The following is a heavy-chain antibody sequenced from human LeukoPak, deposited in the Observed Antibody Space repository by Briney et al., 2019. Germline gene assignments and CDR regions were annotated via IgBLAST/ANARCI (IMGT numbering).Heavy chain of an antibody. D-gene: IGHD3-3*01. J-gene: IGHJ4*02. V-gene: IGHV4-4*09. CDR2: IYTSGST. Sequence: PSETLSLTCTVSGGSISSYYWSWIRQPPGKGLEWIGYIYTSGSTNYNPSLKSRVTISVDTSKNQFSLKLSSVAAADTAVYYCARLIGDFWSGYYFDYWGQGTLVTVYS. CDR1: GGSISSYY. CDR3: ARLIGDFWSGYYFDY.